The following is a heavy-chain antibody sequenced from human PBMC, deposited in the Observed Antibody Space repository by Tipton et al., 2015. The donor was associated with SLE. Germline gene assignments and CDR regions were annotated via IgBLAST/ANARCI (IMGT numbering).Heavy chain of an antibody. CDR1: GGSISSYY. D-gene: IGHD3-10*01. CDR2: IYYSGST. CDR3: ASPQGVSDAFDI. Sequence: TLSLTCTVSGGSISSYYWSWIRQPPGKGLEWIGYIYYSGSTYYNPSLKSRVTISVDTSKNQFSLKLSSVTAADTAVYYCASPQGVSDAFDIWGQGTMVTVSS. J-gene: IGHJ3*02. V-gene: IGHV4-59*12.